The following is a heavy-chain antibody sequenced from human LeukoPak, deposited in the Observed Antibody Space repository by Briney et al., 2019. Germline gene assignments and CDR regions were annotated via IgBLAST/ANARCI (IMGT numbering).Heavy chain of an antibody. D-gene: IGHD6-6*01. CDR3: ARVTYSRSSMSLDAFDI. CDR1: GGSISSYY. J-gene: IGHJ3*02. Sequence: SETLSLTCTVSGGSISSYYWSWIRQPAGKGLEWIGRIYTSGSTNYNPSLKSRVTMSVDTSKNQFSLKLSSVTAADTAGYYCARVTYSRSSMSLDAFDIWGQGTMVTVSS. V-gene: IGHV4-4*07. CDR2: IYTSGST.